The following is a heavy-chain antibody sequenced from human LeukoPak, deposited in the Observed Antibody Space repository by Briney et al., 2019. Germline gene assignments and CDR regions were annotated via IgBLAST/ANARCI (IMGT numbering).Heavy chain of an antibody. CDR3: ATEIASGVDY. D-gene: IGHD6-13*01. Sequence: PGGSLRLSCAASGFDFSSYSMNCVRQAPGKGLEWVSYISYGSSTIYYADSVKGRFAISRDNAKNSLYLHMSSLRAEDTAVYYCATEIASGVDYWGQGTLVAVSS. V-gene: IGHV3-48*04. CDR2: ISYGSSTI. CDR1: GFDFSSYS. J-gene: IGHJ4*02.